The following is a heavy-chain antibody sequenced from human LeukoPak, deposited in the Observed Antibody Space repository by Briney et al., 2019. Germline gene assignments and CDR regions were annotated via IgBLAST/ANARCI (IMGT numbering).Heavy chain of an antibody. CDR1: GFTFSSYA. CDR3: ARPLPPTWIQQYYYGMDV. Sequence: GGSLRLSCAASGFTFSSYAMHWVRQAPGKGLEWVAVISYDGSNKYYADSVKGRFTISRDNSKNTLYLQMNSLRAEDTAVYYCARPLPPTWIQQYYYGMDVWAKGPRSPSP. CDR2: ISYDGSNK. J-gene: IGHJ6*02. V-gene: IGHV3-30-3*01. D-gene: IGHD5-18*01.